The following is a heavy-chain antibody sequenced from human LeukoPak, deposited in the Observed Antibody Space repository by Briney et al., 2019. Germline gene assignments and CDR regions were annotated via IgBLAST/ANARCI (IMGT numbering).Heavy chain of an antibody. CDR1: GFTFSSYS. V-gene: IGHV3-23*01. J-gene: IGHJ3*02. CDR2: INANGGTT. Sequence: GGSLRLSCAASGFTFSSYSMSWVRQAPGKGLEWVSIINANGGTTFYAASVKGRFTISRDNSKNTLYLQMNSLRAEDTAVYYCARKAVGAFDIWGQGTMVTVSS. CDR3: ARKAVGAFDI.